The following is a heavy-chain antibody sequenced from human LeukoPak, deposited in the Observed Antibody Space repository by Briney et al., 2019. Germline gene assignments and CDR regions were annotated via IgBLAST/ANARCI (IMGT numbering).Heavy chain of an antibody. J-gene: IGHJ5*02. Sequence: PSETLSLTCTVSGGSISSYYWSWIRQPAGKGLEWIGRIYTSGSTNYNPSLKSRVTMSVDTSKNQFSLKLSSVTAADTAVYYCAREHYYGSGSSQIDPWGQGTLVTVSS. CDR3: AREHYYGSGSSQIDP. CDR1: GGSISSYY. CDR2: IYTSGST. V-gene: IGHV4-4*07. D-gene: IGHD3-10*01.